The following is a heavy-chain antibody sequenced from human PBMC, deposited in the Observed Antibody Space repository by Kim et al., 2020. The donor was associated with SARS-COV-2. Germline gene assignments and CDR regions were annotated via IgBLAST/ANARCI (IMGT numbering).Heavy chain of an antibody. J-gene: IGHJ5*02. D-gene: IGHD1-26*01. CDR3: AKPVGREPPRDIWFDP. CDR2: ISGSGGRT. V-gene: IGHV3-23*01. Sequence: GGSLRLSCAASGFTFSSYAMSWVRQAPGKGLEWVSAISGSGGRTYYADSVKGRFTISRDNSKNTLYLQMNSLRAEDTAVYYCAKPVGREPPRDIWFDPWGQGTLVTVSS. CDR1: GFTFSSYA.